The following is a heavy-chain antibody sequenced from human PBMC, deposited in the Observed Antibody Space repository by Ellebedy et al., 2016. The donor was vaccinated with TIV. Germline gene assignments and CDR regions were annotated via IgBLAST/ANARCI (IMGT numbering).Heavy chain of an antibody. CDR2: INHSGTT. CDR1: GDSISSNNW. CDR3: ARDQGWATPGSTRFDY. V-gene: IGHV4-4*02. D-gene: IGHD3-10*01. Sequence: MPSETLSLTCAVSGDSISSNNWWNWVRQPPGKGLEWIGEINHSGTTNYNPSLKSRVTMSVDKSKNQFSLKLTSVTAADTAVYFCARDQGWATPGSTRFDYWGQGTLVTVSS. J-gene: IGHJ4*02.